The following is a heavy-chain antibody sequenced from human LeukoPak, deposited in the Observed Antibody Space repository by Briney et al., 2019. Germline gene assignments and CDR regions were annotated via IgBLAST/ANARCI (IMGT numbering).Heavy chain of an antibody. V-gene: IGHV1-18*01. CDR3: ARDIVVVPAATNYFDY. D-gene: IGHD2-2*01. CDR2: ISAYNGNT. Sequence: VASVKVSCKASGYTFTSYGISWVRQAPGQGLEWMGWISAYNGNTNYAQKLQGRVTMTTDTSTSTAYMELRSLRSDDTAVYYCARDIVVVPAATNYFDYWGQGTLVTVSS. J-gene: IGHJ4*02. CDR1: GYTFTSYG.